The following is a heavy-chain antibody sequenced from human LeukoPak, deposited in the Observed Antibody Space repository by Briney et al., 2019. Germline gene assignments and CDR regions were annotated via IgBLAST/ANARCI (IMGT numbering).Heavy chain of an antibody. CDR1: GFTFSSYS. D-gene: IGHD5-24*01. J-gene: IGHJ4*02. V-gene: IGHV3-53*01. CDR3: ARRARDRDDFDY. Sequence: GGSLRLSCAASGFTFSSYSMNWVRQAPGKGLEWVSVIYSGGSTYYADSVKGRFTISRDNSKNTLYLQMNSLRAEDTAVYYCARRARDRDDFDYWGQGTLVTVSS. CDR2: IYSGGST.